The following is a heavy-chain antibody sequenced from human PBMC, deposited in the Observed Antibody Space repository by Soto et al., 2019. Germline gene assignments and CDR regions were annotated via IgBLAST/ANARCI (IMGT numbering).Heavy chain of an antibody. V-gene: IGHV3-23*01. D-gene: IGHD3-10*01. CDR2: IRKSGGDT. J-gene: IGHJ4*02. CDR3: AKGWFGELLFDF. CDR1: GLIFGNYG. Sequence: QPGGSLRLSCAASGLIFGNYGMSWVRQAPGKGLEWVSSIRKSGGDTNYADSVKGRFTISRDNSRDMVYLQMNSLTVEDTAVYYCAKGWFGELLFDFWGQGSLVTVSS.